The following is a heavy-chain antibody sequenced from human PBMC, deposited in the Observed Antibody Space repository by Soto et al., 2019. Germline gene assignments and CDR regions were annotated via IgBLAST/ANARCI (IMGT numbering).Heavy chain of an antibody. D-gene: IGHD6-13*01. V-gene: IGHV1-69*01. CDR3: ARDQRVDCSCWSEDFQY. J-gene: IGHJ1*01. CDR2: IIPIFGTA. CDR1: GGTFSSYA. Sequence: QVQLVQSGAEVKKPGSSVKVSCKASGGTFSSYAISWVRQAPGQGLAWMGGIIPIFGTANYAQKFQGRVTITADESTSAAYRELSSLRSEDTAVYYCARDQRVDCSCWSEDFQYWGQGTLVTVSS.